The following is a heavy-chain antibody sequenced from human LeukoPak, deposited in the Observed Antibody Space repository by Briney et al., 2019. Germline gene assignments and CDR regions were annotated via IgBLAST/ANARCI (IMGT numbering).Heavy chain of an antibody. V-gene: IGHV3-7*03. CDR3: AKEGRSLQTY. D-gene: IGHD1-14*01. Sequence: GGSLRLSCAASGFMFSSNWMSWVRLAPGKGLEWVANIKGDGTETYYVDSVKGRFTISRDNAKNSLYLQMNGLRVEDTAVYYCAKEGRSLQTYWGQGTLVTVSS. CDR1: GFMFSSNW. J-gene: IGHJ4*02. CDR2: IKGDGTET.